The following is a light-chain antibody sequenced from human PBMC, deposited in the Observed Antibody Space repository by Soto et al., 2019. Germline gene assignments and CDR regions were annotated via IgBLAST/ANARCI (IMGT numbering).Light chain of an antibody. Sequence: DIQMTQSPSTLSASVGDRVTINCRASQSISSWLAWYQQKPGKAPKLLIYDASSLESGVPSRFSGSGSGTEFPRTSSRLQPDDFATYYCQQYNSYSYTFGQGTKLEIQ. J-gene: IGKJ2*01. CDR2: DAS. CDR3: QQYNSYSYT. V-gene: IGKV1-5*01. CDR1: QSISSW.